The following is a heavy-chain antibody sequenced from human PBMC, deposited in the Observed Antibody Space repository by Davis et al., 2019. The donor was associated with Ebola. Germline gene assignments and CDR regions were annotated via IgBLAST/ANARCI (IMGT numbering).Heavy chain of an antibody. CDR3: AAMRDSSGYYYYYYGMDV. V-gene: IGHV4-34*01. J-gene: IGHJ6*02. Sequence: SETLSLTCAVYGGSFSGYYWSWIRQPPGKGLEWIGEINHSGSTNYNPSLKSRVTISVDTSKNQFSLKLSSVTAADTAVYYCAAMRDSSGYYYYYYGMDVWGQGTTVTASS. CDR2: INHSGST. D-gene: IGHD3-22*01. CDR1: GGSFSGYY.